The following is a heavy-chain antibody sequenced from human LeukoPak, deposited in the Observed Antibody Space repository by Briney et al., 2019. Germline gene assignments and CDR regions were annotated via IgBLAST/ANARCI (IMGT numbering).Heavy chain of an antibody. V-gene: IGHV4-39*01. CDR1: GGSISSSSYY. CDR3: ARPLGYCSSTSCYGDAFDI. J-gene: IGHJ3*02. CDR2: IYYSGST. D-gene: IGHD2-2*01. Sequence: PSETLSLTCTVSGGSISSSSYYWGWIRQPPGTGLEWIGSIYYSGSTYYNPSLKSRVTISVDTSKNQFSLKLSSVTAADTAVYYCARPLGYCSSTSCYGDAFDIWGRGTMVTVSS.